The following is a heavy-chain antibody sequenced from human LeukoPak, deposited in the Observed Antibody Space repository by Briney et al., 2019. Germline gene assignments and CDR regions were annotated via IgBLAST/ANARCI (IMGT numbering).Heavy chain of an antibody. D-gene: IGHD3-22*01. Sequence: GASAKVSCKASGYTFTSYDINWVRQATGQGLEWMGWMNLNSGNTGYAQKFQGRVTMTRNTSISTAYMELSSLRSEDTAVYYCARDQAGYYDSSGYDYWGQGTLVTVSS. V-gene: IGHV1-8*01. CDR2: MNLNSGNT. CDR3: ARDQAGYYDSSGYDY. J-gene: IGHJ4*02. CDR1: GYTFTSYD.